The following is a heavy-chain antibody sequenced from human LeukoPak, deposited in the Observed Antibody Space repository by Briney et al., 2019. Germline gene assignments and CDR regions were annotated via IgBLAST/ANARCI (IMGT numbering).Heavy chain of an antibody. D-gene: IGHD6-13*01. J-gene: IGHJ4*02. CDR1: GYTFTSHY. CDR2: IDLSGGGT. CDR3: AGSSVERQQLARFDY. V-gene: IGHV1-46*01. Sequence: GASVKVSCKASGYTFTSHYMHWVRQAPGQGIEWMGIIDLSGGGTSYAQKFQGRVTMTRDTSTSTVYMDVSSLRSEDTAVYYCAGSSVERQQLARFDYWGQGTLVTVSS.